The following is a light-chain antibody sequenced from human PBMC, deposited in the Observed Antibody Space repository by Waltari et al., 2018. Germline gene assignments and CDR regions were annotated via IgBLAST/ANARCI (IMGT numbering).Light chain of an antibody. Sequence: DIQMTQSPSTLSASVGDRVTITCRASQSISSWLAWYQQKPGKAPKLLIYKASSLESWVPSRFSGSGSGTAFTLTISSLQPDDFATYYCQQYNSYGTFGQGTKVEIK. CDR1: QSISSW. CDR2: KAS. V-gene: IGKV1-5*03. CDR3: QQYNSYGT. J-gene: IGKJ1*01.